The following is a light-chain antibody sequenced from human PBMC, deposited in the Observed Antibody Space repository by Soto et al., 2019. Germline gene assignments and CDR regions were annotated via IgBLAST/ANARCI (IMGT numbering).Light chain of an antibody. CDR3: GSYTTFNTMV. CDR2: DVS. CDR1: SSDVGGSKY. J-gene: IGLJ3*02. V-gene: IGLV2-14*01. Sequence: QSVLTQPASVSGSPGQSITISCTGTSSDVGGSKYVALYQQPPGKAPRIIIYDVSDRPSGVSYRFSGSKSGNTASLTITGLQAEDEADYYCGSYTTFNTMVFGGGTKLTVL.